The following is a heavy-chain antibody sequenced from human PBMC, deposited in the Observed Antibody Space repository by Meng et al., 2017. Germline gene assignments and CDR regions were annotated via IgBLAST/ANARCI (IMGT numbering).Heavy chain of an antibody. D-gene: IGHD6-19*01. J-gene: IGHJ4*02. CDR2: IYHSGST. V-gene: IGHV4-39*07. CDR1: GGSISSSSYY. CDR3: ARDVAVAGN. Sequence: SETLSLTCTVSGGSISSSSYYWGWIRQPPGKGLEWIGEIYHSGSTNYNPSLKSRVTISVDKSKNQFSLKLSSVTAADTAVYYCARDVAVAGNWGQGTLVTVSS.